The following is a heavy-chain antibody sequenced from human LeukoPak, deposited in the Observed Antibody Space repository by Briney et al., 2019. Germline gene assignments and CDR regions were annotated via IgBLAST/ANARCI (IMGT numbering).Heavy chain of an antibody. V-gene: IGHV4-59*01. CDR3: ATGRAAAEVY. CDR1: GGSISSYY. CDR2: IYYSGST. D-gene: IGHD6-13*01. J-gene: IGHJ1*01. Sequence: SETLSLTCTVSGGSISSYYWSWTRQPPGKGLEWVGYIYYSGSTNYNPSLKSRVSISVDTSKNQFSLKVSSVTPADTAVYYCATGRAAAEVYWGQGTLVTVSS.